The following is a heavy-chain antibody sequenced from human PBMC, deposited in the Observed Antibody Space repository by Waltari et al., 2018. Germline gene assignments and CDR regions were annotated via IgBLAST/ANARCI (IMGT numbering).Heavy chain of an antibody. CDR1: GYAFNTYA. V-gene: IGHV7-4-1*02. CDR2: INTDTGHP. J-gene: IGHJ4*02. D-gene: IGHD4-17*01. Sequence: QVQLVQSGSEVKKPGASVKVSCKASGYAFNTYAINWVRQAPGQGLQWMGWINTDTGHPTYDPGLTGRFVFSLDTSGTTTFLQISDLRAEDTAVYFCARDHTIYGDYSSDLWGQGALVTVSS. CDR3: ARDHTIYGDYSSDL.